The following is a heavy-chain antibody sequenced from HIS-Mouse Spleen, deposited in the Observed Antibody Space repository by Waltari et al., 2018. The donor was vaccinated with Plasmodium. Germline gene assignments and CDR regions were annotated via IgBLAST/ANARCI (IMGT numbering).Heavy chain of an antibody. J-gene: IGHJ2*01. D-gene: IGHD2-15*01. Sequence: QVQLQESGPGLVKPSETLSLTCTVPGYSISSGYYWAWIRQPPGKGLEWIGSIYHSGSTQHTPSLKSRVTISVATSSNQFALKLSSVTAADTAGYYCARSLGIASSYWYFDRWGRGTLVTVSS. V-gene: IGHV4-38-2*02. CDR1: GYSISSGYY. CDR2: IYHSGST. CDR3: ARSLGIASSYWYFDR.